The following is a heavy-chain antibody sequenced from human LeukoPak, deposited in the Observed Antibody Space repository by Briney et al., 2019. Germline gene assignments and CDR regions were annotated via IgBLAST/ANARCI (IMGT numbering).Heavy chain of an antibody. CDR2: ISYDGSNK. J-gene: IGHJ4*02. CDR1: GFTFSSYA. V-gene: IGHV3-30*04. CDR3: VRQTEYYYDSSGYYYFDY. Sequence: GGSLRLSCVASGFTFSSYAMHWVRQAPGKGLEWVAVISYDGSNKYYADSVKGRFTISRDNSKNTLYLQMNSLRAEDTAVYYCVRQTEYYYDSSGYYYFDYWGQGTLVTVSS. D-gene: IGHD3-22*01.